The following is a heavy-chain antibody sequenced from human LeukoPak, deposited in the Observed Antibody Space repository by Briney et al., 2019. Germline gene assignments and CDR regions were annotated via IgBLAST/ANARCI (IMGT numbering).Heavy chain of an antibody. D-gene: IGHD6-19*01. V-gene: IGHV3-23*01. CDR3: ARKQWLADY. CDR2: ISASGDNT. Sequence: GGSLRLSCAASGFTVSSNYMSWVRQAPGKGLEWVSAISASGDNTYYADSVKGRFTISRDNSKNTLYLQMNSLRGGDTAVYYCARKQWLADYWGQGTLVTVSS. CDR1: GFTVSSNY. J-gene: IGHJ4*02.